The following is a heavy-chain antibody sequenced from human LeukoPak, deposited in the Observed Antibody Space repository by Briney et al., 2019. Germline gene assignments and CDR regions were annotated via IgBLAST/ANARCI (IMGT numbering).Heavy chain of an antibody. CDR3: ESGRGSYPAYWSFDL. CDR1: GFTFTFYS. J-gene: IGHJ2*01. CDR2: ISSSSSFL. D-gene: IGHD1-26*01. V-gene: IGHV3-21*04. Sequence: PGGSLRLSCAASGFTFTFYSMHWVRQAPGKGLEWVSSISSSSSFLYYAESVKGRFAISGDNSKNSLFLQMNSLIDEDTVVYYCESGRGSYPAYWSFDLWGRGTLVSVSS.